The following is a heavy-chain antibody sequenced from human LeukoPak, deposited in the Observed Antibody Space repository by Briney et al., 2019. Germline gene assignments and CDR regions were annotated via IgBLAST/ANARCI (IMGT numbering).Heavy chain of an antibody. J-gene: IGHJ4*02. CDR3: TRGRNSAFDY. Sequence: SQTLSLTCVISGDSVSSNGVAWNWVRQSPSRGLEWLGRTYYGSKWSNDYALSVKSRITINPDTSKNQFSLQLNSVTPEDTAVYYCTRGRNSAFDYWGQGTLVTVSS. CDR2: TYYGSKWSN. D-gene: IGHD1-14*01. CDR1: GDSVSSNGVA. V-gene: IGHV6-1*01.